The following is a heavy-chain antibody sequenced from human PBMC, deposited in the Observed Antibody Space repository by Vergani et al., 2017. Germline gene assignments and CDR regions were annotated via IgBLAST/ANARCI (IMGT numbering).Heavy chain of an antibody. CDR1: GSTFSSYA. V-gene: IGHV3-48*01. CDR2: ISTTGGTI. Sequence: EVQLVESGGGLVQPGGSLRLSCAASGSTFSSYAMNWVRQAPGRGLEWVSFISTTGGTIYYADSVKGRFTISRDNAKNSLYLQMNSLRAEDTAVYYCANWAGYESSGYWQGPFDYWGQGTLVTVSS. D-gene: IGHD3-22*01. CDR3: ANWAGYESSGYWQGPFDY. J-gene: IGHJ4*02.